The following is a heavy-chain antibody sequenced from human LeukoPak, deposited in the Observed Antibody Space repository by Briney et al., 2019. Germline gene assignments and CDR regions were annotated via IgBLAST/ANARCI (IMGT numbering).Heavy chain of an antibody. Sequence: SETLSLTYTVSGGSISSYYWSWIRQPPGKGLEWIGYIYYSGSTNYNPSLKSRVTISVDTSKNQFSLKLSSVTAADTAAYYCARADLGYCSSTSCHYYYYYMDVWGKGTTVTVSS. CDR1: GGSISSYY. CDR2: IYYSGST. J-gene: IGHJ6*03. D-gene: IGHD2-2*01. CDR3: ARADLGYCSSTSCHYYYYYMDV. V-gene: IGHV4-59*01.